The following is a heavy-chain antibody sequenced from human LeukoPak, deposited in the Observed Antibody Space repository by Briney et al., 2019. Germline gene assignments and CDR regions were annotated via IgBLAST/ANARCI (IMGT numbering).Heavy chain of an antibody. D-gene: IGHD3-22*01. J-gene: IGHJ4*02. V-gene: IGHV1-18*01. Sequence: ASVKVSCKGSGCTFTSDGISWVRQAPGQGLEWMGWISAYNGNTNYAQKLQGRVTMTTDTSTSTAYMELRSLRSDDTAVYYCARGGDYYDSSGYYKYYFDYWGQGTLVTSSS. CDR3: ARGGDYYDSSGYYKYYFDY. CDR2: ISAYNGNT. CDR1: GCTFTSDG.